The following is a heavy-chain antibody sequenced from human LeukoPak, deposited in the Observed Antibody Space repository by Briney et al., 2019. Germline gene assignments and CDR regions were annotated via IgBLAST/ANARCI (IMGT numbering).Heavy chain of an antibody. D-gene: IGHD5-18*01. CDR2: IYPGDAEK. Sequence: GESLKISCKGSGYRFTSYWIAWVRQMPGKGLEWMGIIYPGDAEKRYSPSFQGQVTISVDKSITTAYLQWSSLQASDTAIYYCARRGGGGYSYGYDYFDYWGQGTLVTVAT. J-gene: IGHJ4*02. CDR3: ARRGGGGYSYGYDYFDY. V-gene: IGHV5-51*01. CDR1: GYRFTSYW.